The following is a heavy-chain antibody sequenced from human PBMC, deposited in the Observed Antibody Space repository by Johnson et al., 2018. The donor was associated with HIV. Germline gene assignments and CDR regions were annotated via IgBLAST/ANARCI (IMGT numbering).Heavy chain of an antibody. CDR2: IGTAGDT. CDR1: GFTFSSYD. Sequence: LFVASGGGLVQPGGSLRLSCADSGFTFSSYDMHWARQATGKGLEWVSAIGTAGDTYYPGSVKGRFTISRENAKNSLYLPMNSLRAGDTAVYYCARGKGAAAAEAFDIWGQGTMVTVSS. CDR3: ARGKGAAAAEAFDI. J-gene: IGHJ3*02. V-gene: IGHV3-13*01. D-gene: IGHD6-13*01.